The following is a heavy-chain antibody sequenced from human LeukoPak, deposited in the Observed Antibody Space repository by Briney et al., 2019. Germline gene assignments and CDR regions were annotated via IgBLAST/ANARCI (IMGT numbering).Heavy chain of an antibody. V-gene: IGHV3-30-3*01. D-gene: IGHD6-6*01. CDR2: TSYDGSNK. CDR1: GFTFSSYA. Sequence: GGSLRLSCAASGFTFSSYAMHWVREAPGKGLEWVAVTSYDGSNKYYADSVKGRFTISRDNSKNTLYLQMNSLRAEDTAVYYCARGSYIAARLNYYYGMDVWGQGTTVTVSS. CDR3: ARGSYIAARLNYYYGMDV. J-gene: IGHJ6*02.